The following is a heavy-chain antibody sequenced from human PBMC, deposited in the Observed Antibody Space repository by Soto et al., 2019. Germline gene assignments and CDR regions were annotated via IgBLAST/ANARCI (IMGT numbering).Heavy chain of an antibody. CDR2: IIPIYETP. J-gene: IGHJ6*02. CDR3: ARSDFWSVPYGMDV. D-gene: IGHD3-3*01. Sequence: QGQVVQSGAEVKKPGSSVKVSCKASGGTFSSFAVSWVRQAPGQGLEWMGGIIPIYETPNYAQKFQDRVTITADKSTSIVYMELNSLRSEDTAVYYCARSDFWSVPYGMDVWGQGTTVTVSS. V-gene: IGHV1-69*06. CDR1: GGTFSSFA.